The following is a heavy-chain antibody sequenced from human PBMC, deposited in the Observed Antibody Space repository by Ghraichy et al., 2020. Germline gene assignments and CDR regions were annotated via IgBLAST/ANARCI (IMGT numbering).Heavy chain of an antibody. V-gene: IGHV4-39*01. Sequence: SQTLSLTCTVSGGSISSSNSYWGWIRQPPGKGLEWIASIYYSGGTYYNPSLKSRVNLSVDTCKDNFYLKLNSVTAADTDVYYCARQTYGSGATYDFWGQGALVTVAS. CDR1: GGSISSSNSY. J-gene: IGHJ4*02. CDR2: IYYSGGT. D-gene: IGHD3-10*01. CDR3: ARQTYGSGATYDF.